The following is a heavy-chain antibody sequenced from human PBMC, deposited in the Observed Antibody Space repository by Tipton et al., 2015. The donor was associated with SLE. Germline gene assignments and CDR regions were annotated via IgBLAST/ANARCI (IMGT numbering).Heavy chain of an antibody. J-gene: IGHJ4*02. D-gene: IGHD3-9*01. Sequence: TLSLTCTVSGGTISSGTYYWSWIRQPAGKGLEWIGRVYHSGSTNYNPSLKSRLTMSVDTSKNQFSLKLSSVTAADTAVYYCARGGFDWGFPYFDNWGQGTLVNVSS. CDR1: GGTISSGTYY. V-gene: IGHV4-61*02. CDR3: ARGGFDWGFPYFDN. CDR2: VYHSGST.